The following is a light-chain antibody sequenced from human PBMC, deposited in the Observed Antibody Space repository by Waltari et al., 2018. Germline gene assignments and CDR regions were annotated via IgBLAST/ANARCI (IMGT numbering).Light chain of an antibody. V-gene: IGLV2-23*03. CDR3: CSYAGSSTFEGV. CDR2: EGS. CDR1: SSDVGSYNL. Sequence: QSALTQPASVSGSPGQSITISCTGTSSDVGSYNLVSWYQQHPGKAPKLMIYEGSKRPSGVSNRFSGSKSGNTASLTNSGLQAEDEADYYCCSYAGSSTFEGVFGGGTKLTVL. J-gene: IGLJ3*02.